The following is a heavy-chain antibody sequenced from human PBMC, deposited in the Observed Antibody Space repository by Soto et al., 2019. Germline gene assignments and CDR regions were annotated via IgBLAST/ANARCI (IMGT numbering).Heavy chain of an antibody. Sequence: ASVKVSCKASGGTFSSYAISWVRQAPGQGLEWMGGIIPIFGTANYAQKFQGRVTITADKSTSTAYMELSSLRSEDTAVYYCAREQDIVVVPAERNWFDPWGQGTLVTVS. V-gene: IGHV1-69*06. CDR2: IIPIFGTA. J-gene: IGHJ5*02. CDR3: AREQDIVVVPAERNWFDP. D-gene: IGHD2-2*01. CDR1: GGTFSSYA.